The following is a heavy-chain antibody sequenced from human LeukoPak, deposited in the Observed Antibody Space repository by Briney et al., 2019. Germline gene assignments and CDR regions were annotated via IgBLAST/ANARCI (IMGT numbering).Heavy chain of an antibody. Sequence: GGSLRLSCVASEFTFSTYAMSWVRQAPGKGPEWVSGISSAGDSTFYADSVKGRFTISRDNSKNTLYLQMNYVRVEDTAIYYCADFGSGSYIFDYWGQGTLVTASS. D-gene: IGHD3-10*01. V-gene: IGHV3-23*01. CDR2: ISSAGDST. J-gene: IGHJ4*02. CDR1: EFTFSTYA. CDR3: ADFGSGSYIFDY.